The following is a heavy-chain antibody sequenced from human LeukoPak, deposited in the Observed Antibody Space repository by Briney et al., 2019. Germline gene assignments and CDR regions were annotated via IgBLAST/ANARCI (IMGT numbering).Heavy chain of an antibody. V-gene: IGHV3-11*06. D-gene: IGHD5-18*01. J-gene: IGHJ4*02. CDR1: GFTFSDYY. CDR2: ISSSSSYT. Sequence: TGGSLRLSCAASGFTFSDYYMSWIRQAPGKGLEWVSYISSSSSYTNYADSVKGRFTISRDNAKNSLYLQMDSLRAEDTAAYYCARGGQLWPTLTDYWGQGTLVTVSS. CDR3: ARGGQLWPTLTDY.